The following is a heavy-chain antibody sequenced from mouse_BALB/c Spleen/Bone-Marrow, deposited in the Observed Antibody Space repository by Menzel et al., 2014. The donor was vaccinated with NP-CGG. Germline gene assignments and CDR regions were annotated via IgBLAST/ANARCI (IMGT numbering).Heavy chain of an antibody. CDR3: ARDSSGYVRFAY. CDR2: IRNKANGYTT. V-gene: IGHV7-3*02. Sequence: EVMLVESGGGLVQPGGSLRLSCATSGFTFTDYYMSWVRQPPGKALEWLGFIRNKANGYTTEYSASVKGRFTISRDNPRSILYLQMNTLRAEDSATYYCARDSSGYVRFAYWGQGTLVTVSA. CDR1: GFTFTDYY. D-gene: IGHD3-1*01. J-gene: IGHJ3*01.